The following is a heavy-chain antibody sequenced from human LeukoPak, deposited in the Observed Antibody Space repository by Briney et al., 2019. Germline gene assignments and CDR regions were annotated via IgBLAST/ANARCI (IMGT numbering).Heavy chain of an antibody. Sequence: PGGSLKPSCAASGFTFSGSAMHWVRQASGKGLEWVGRIRSKANSYATAYAASVKGRFTISRDDSKNTAYLQMNSLKTEDTAVYYCTRQEYYDILTGLPVDYWGQGTLVTVSS. D-gene: IGHD3-9*01. V-gene: IGHV3-73*01. CDR2: IRSKANSYAT. CDR1: GFTFSGSA. J-gene: IGHJ4*02. CDR3: TRQEYYDILTGLPVDY.